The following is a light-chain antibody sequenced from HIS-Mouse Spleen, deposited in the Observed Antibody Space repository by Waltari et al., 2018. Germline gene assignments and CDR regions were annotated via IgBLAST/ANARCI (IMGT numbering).Light chain of an antibody. V-gene: IGKV1-33*01. J-gene: IGKJ3*01. CDR1: QDISNY. CDR3: QQYDNLHRLT. CDR2: DAS. Sequence: DIQMTQSPSSLSASVGGRVTITCQASQDISNYLNWYQQKPGKAPKLLIYDASNLETGVPSRFSGGGSGTDFTFTISSLQPEDIATYYCQQYDNLHRLTFGPGTKVDIK.